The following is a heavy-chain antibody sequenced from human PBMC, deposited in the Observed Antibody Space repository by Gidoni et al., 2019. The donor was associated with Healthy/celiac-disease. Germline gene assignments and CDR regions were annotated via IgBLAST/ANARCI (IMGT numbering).Heavy chain of an antibody. CDR3: ARHGWYYYGSAEIDY. CDR2: IYPGDSDT. Sequence: EVQLVQSGAEVKKPGASLKISCKGSGYSFTSYWIGWVRQMPGKGLEWMGIIYPGDSDTRYSPSFQCQVTISADKSISTAYLQWSSLKASDTAMYYCARHGWYYYGSAEIDYWGQGTLVTVSS. D-gene: IGHD3-10*01. J-gene: IGHJ4*02. V-gene: IGHV5-51*01. CDR1: GYSFTSYW.